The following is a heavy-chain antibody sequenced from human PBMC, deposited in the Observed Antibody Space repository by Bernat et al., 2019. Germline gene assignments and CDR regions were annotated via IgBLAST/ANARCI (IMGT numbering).Heavy chain of an antibody. CDR3: APCPWGRAWSYQYYMDG. Sequence: EVQLVESGGDLVKPGGSLRLSCAASGFTFSNAWMTWVRQAPGKGLEWVGRIKSKTDGGTTDYAAPVKGRFTISRDDSTNTLYLQMNSLKTEDTAVYYCAPCPWGRAWSYQYYMDGWGKGTTVTVSS. D-gene: IGHD6-19*01. V-gene: IGHV3-15*01. CDR2: IKSKTDGGTT. J-gene: IGHJ6*03. CDR1: GFTFSNAW.